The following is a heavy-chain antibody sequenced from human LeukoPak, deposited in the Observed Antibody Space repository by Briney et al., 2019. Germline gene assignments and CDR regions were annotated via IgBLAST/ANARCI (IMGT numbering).Heavy chain of an antibody. Sequence: GGSLRLSCAASGFTFSSYGMNWVRQAPGKGLEWVAVISYDGSNKYYAESVKGRFTISRDNSKNTLYLQMNRLRAEDTAVYYCAKAQGDYYYDSSGYYDWFDPWGQGTLVTVSS. CDR2: ISYDGSNK. CDR3: AKAQGDYYYDSSGYYDWFDP. J-gene: IGHJ5*02. CDR1: GFTFSSYG. D-gene: IGHD3-22*01. V-gene: IGHV3-30*18.